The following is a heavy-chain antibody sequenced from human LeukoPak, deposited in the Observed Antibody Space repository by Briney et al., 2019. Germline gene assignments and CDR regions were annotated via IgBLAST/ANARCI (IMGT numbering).Heavy chain of an antibody. Sequence: PGGSLRLSCAASGFTFSSYSMNWVRQAPGKGLEWVSPISSSGSYIYYADSVKGRFTISRDNAKNSLYLQMNSLRAEDTAVYYCARVRDSSGYPAASSYWGQGTLVTVSS. V-gene: IGHV3-21*01. J-gene: IGHJ4*02. CDR3: ARVRDSSGYPAASSY. CDR1: GFTFSSYS. CDR2: ISSSGSYI. D-gene: IGHD3-22*01.